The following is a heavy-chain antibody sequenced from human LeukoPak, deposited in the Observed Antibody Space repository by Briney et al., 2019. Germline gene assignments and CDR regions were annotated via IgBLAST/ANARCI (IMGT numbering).Heavy chain of an antibody. CDR1: GGSFSGYY. D-gene: IGHD5-18*01. CDR2: INHSGST. CDR3: ARDWDTAMVRYDY. J-gene: IGHJ4*02. Sequence: SETLSLTCAVYGGSFSGYYWSWIRQPPGKGLEWIGEINHSGSTNYNPSLKSRVTISVDTSENQFSLKLSSVTAADTAVYYCARDWDTAMVRYDYWGQGTLVTVSS. V-gene: IGHV4-34*01.